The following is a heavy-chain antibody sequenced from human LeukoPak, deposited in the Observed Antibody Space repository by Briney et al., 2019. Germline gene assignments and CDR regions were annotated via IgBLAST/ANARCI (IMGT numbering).Heavy chain of an antibody. D-gene: IGHD3-10*01. CDR3: ARMVRGVRFDY. J-gene: IGHJ4*02. Sequence: PGGSLRLSCAASGFTFITYSMNWVRQAPGKGLEWVSYISSSGSTIYYADSVKGRFTISRDNAKNSLYLQMNSLRAEDTAVYYCARMVRGVRFDYWGQGTLVTVSS. CDR1: GFTFITYS. V-gene: IGHV3-48*04. CDR2: ISSSGSTI.